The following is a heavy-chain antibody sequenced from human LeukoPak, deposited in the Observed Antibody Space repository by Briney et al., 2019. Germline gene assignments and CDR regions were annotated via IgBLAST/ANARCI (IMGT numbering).Heavy chain of an antibody. V-gene: IGHV1-69*05. CDR1: GGTFSSYA. Sequence: GASVKVSCKASGGTFSSYAISWVRQAPGQGLEWMGGIIPIFGTANYAQKFQGRVTITTDESTSTAYMELSSLRSEDTAVYYCARCYGSGRWALDIWGQGTMVTVSS. CDR3: ARCYGSGRWALDI. J-gene: IGHJ3*02. CDR2: IIPIFGTA. D-gene: IGHD3-10*01.